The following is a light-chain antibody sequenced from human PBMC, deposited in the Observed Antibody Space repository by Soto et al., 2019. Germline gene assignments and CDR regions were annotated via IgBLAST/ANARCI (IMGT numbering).Light chain of an antibody. J-gene: IGKJ2*03. Sequence: DIQMTQSPSTLSASVGDRVTITCRASQSTSSWLAWYQHKPGKAPKLLIYKTSTLESGVPSRFSGSGAGTEFTLIIGCLQADDFATYYCQQYSSYSYSFGQGTKLEIK. CDR2: KTS. CDR1: QSTSSW. CDR3: QQYSSYSYS. V-gene: IGKV1-5*03.